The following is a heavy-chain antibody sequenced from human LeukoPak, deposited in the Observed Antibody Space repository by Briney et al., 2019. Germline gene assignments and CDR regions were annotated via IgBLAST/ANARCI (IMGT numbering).Heavy chain of an antibody. D-gene: IGHD3-22*01. CDR2: IYYSGST. CDR1: CGSISSSSYY. Sequence: PSETLSLTCTVSCGSISSSSYYWGWIRQPPGKGLEWIGSIYYSGSTYYNPSLKSRVTISVDTSKNQFSLKLSSVTAADTAVYYCARVLYYYDSSGDNWFDPWGQGTLVTVSS. V-gene: IGHV4-39*01. J-gene: IGHJ5*02. CDR3: ARVLYYYDSSGDNWFDP.